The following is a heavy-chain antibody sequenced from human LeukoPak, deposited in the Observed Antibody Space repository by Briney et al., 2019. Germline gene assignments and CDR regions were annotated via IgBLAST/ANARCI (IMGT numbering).Heavy chain of an antibody. CDR3: AKSTAERDFDY. CDR2: ISRHGGGT. Sequence: GGSLRLSCAASGFTFSSYSMNWVRQAPGKGLEWVSCISRHGGGTYYADSVKGRFSISRDDSNNMLYLQMNDLRAEDTAVYYCAKSTAERDFDYWGQGTLVTVSS. CDR1: GFTFSSYS. V-gene: IGHV3-23*01. J-gene: IGHJ4*02.